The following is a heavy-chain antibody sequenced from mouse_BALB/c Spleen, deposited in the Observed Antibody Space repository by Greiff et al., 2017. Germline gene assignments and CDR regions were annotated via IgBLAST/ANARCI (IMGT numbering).Heavy chain of an antibody. J-gene: IGHJ1*01. CDR2: IYPGDGDT. CDR1: GYALSSSW. CDR3: ARHPGSWYFDV. Sequence: VQGVESGPELVKPGASVKISCKASGYALSSSWMNWVKQRPGQGLEWIGRIYPGDGDTNYNGKFKGKATLTADKSSSTAYMQLSSLTSVDSAVYFCARHPGSWYFDVWGAGTTVTVSS. V-gene: IGHV1-82*01.